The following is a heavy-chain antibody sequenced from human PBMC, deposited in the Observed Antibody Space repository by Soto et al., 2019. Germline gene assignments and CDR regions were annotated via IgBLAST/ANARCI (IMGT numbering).Heavy chain of an antibody. CDR3: ASGRPTTVTIDY. CDR1: GGSFSGYY. V-gene: IGHV4-34*01. Sequence: QVQLQQWGAGLLKPSETLSLTCAVYGGSFSGYYWSWIRQPPGKGLEWIGEINHSGSTNYNPSLKSRVTISVDTSKTQFSLKLSSVTAADTAVYYCASGRPTTVTIDYWGQGTLVTVSS. CDR2: INHSGST. J-gene: IGHJ4*02. D-gene: IGHD4-4*01.